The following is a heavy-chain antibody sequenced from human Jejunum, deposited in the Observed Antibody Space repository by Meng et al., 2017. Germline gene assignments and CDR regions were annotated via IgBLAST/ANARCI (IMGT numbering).Heavy chain of an antibody. J-gene: IGHJ2*01. V-gene: IGHV3-13*01. CDR1: GFTFSNYD. CDR3: ARESMDTDSSGWYDWYFDL. Sequence: GESLKISCEASGFTFSNYDFHWVRQGPGKGLEWVSAIGKPGDTYYAGSVKGRFIMSRENAKNSVYLQMNSLTAGDTAIYYCARESMDTDSSGWYDWYFDLWGRGTLV. CDR2: IGKPGDT. D-gene: IGHD6-19*01.